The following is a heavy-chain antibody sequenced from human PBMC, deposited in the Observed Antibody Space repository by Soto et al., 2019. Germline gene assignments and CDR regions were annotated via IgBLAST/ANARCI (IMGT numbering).Heavy chain of an antibody. CDR2: ISFDGRNT. V-gene: IGHV3-30*03. J-gene: IGHJ4*02. D-gene: IGHD5-18*01. CDR1: GFTFNSYG. CDR3: ASEWKHDGLDY. Sequence: GGSLRLSCAASGFTFNSYGMHWVRQAPGKGLEWVVVISFDGRNTYYADSVKGRFIISRDNSKSTLYLQMNSLRTEDTAVYYCASEWKHDGLDYWGQGTLVTVSS.